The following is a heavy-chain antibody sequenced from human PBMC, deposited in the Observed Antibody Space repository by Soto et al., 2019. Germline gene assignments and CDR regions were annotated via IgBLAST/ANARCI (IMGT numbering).Heavy chain of an antibody. J-gene: IGHJ4*02. CDR1: GFTFSSYA. V-gene: IGHV3-23*01. D-gene: IGHD3-16*01. CDR2: ISGSGGST. CDR3: AKDLRDYVWGSLFDY. Sequence: PGGSLRLSCAASGFTFSSYAMSWVRQAPGKGLEWVSAISGSGGSTYYADSVKGRFTISRDNSKNTLYLQMNSLRAEDTAVYYCAKDLRDYVWGSLFDYWGQGTLVTVSS.